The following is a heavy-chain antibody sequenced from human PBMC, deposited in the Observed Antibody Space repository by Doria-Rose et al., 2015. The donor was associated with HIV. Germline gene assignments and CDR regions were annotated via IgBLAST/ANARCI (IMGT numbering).Heavy chain of an antibody. V-gene: IGHV2-26*01. J-gene: IGHJ4*02. CDR2: IFSDDER. D-gene: IGHD6-13*01. CDR3: ARIKSSRWYHKYYFDF. Sequence: QVTLKESGPVLVKPTETLTPTCTVSGVSLNSPGMGVSWIRQPPGKALEWLANIFSDDERSYQTSLKSRLTISRGTSKSQVVLTMTDMDPVDTATYYCARIKSSRWYHKYYFDFWGQGTLVIVSA. CDR1: GVSLNSPGMG.